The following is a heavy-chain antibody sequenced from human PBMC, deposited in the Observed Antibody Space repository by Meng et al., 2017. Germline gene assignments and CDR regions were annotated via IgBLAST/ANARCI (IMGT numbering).Heavy chain of an antibody. J-gene: IGHJ4*01. CDR2: IIPIFGTA. Sequence: SVKVSCKASGGTFSSYAISWVRQAPGQRIEWMGGIIPIFGTANYAQKFQGRVTITADKSTRTAYVELRSLGAEDTAVYYCSRDRRYPGAFDYWGQGNLVNGAS. CDR3: SRDRRYPGAFDY. V-gene: IGHV1-69*06. CDR1: GGTFSSYA. D-gene: IGHD3-9*01.